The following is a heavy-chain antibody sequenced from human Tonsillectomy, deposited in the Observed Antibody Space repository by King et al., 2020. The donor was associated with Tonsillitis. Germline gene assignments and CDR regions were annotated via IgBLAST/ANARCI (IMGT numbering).Heavy chain of an antibody. D-gene: IGHD2-15*01. CDR1: GFSLSNARMG. CDR3: AREVVAATRRWYYYYGMDV. V-gene: IGHV2-26*01. CDR2: IFSNDEK. Sequence: QITLKESGPVLVKPTETLTLTCTVSGFSLSNARMGVSWIRQPPGKALEWLAHIFSNDEKSYSTSLKSRLTISTDTSKSQVVLTMTNMDPVDTATYYCAREVVAATRRWYYYYGMDVWGQGTTVTVSS. J-gene: IGHJ6*02.